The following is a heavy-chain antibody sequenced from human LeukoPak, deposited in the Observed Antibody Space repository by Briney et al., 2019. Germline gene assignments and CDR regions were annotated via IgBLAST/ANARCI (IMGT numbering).Heavy chain of an antibody. CDR1: GFTFSSYG. Sequence: GGSLRLSCAASGFTFSSYGMHWVRQAPGKGLERVAVISYDGSNKYYADSVKGRFTISRDNSKNTLYLQMNSLRAEDTAVYFCAKYSGSYYYPPNWDSWGQGTLVTVSS. V-gene: IGHV3-30*18. CDR3: AKYSGSYYYPPNWDS. J-gene: IGHJ4*02. D-gene: IGHD1-26*01. CDR2: ISYDGSNK.